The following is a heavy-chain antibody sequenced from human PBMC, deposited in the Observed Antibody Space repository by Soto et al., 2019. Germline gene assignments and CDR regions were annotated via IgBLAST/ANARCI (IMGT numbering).Heavy chain of an antibody. Sequence: QVQLVQSGAEVKKPGSSVKVSCTASGGTFSSYAISWVRQAPGQGLEWMGGIIPIFGTANYAQKFQGRVTITADESTSTAYMELSSLRSEDTAVYYCARASSSYYYDSSGYYSYYYYGMDVWGQGTTVTVSS. J-gene: IGHJ6*02. CDR2: IIPIFGTA. V-gene: IGHV1-69*01. CDR3: ARASSSYYYDSSGYYSYYYYGMDV. D-gene: IGHD3-22*01. CDR1: GGTFSSYA.